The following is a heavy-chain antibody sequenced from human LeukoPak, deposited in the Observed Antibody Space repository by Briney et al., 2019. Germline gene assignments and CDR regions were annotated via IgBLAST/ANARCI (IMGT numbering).Heavy chain of an antibody. V-gene: IGHV4-30-4*08. J-gene: IGHJ6*03. Sequence: NPSQTLSLTCTVSGGSISSGDYYWSWIRQPPGKGLEWIGYIYYSGSTYYNPSFKSRVTISVDTSKNQFSLKLSSVTAADTAVYYCARGGWRTSYYYYMDVWGKGTTVTVSS. CDR2: IYYSGST. CDR3: ARGGWRTSYYYYMDV. CDR1: GGSISSGDYY. D-gene: IGHD1-14*01.